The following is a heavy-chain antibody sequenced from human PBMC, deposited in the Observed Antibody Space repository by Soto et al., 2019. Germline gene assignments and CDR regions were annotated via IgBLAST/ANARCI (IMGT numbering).Heavy chain of an antibody. CDR3: ARAGLLLDY. V-gene: IGHV3-33*01. D-gene: IGHD1-26*01. J-gene: IGHJ4*02. Sequence: QVQLVESGGGVVQPGRSLRLSCAASGFNFSSYGMHWVRQAPGKGLEWVAVIWYDESNKYYADSVKGRFTISRDISKNTLYRPVNSVRAYDTAVYYCARAGLLLDYWGQGTLVTVSS. CDR2: IWYDESNK. CDR1: GFNFSSYG.